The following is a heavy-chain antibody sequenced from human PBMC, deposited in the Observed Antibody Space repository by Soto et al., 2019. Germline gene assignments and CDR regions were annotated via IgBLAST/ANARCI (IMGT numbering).Heavy chain of an antibody. Sequence: SETLSLTCTVSGGSISSSSYYWGWIRQPPGKGLEWIGSIYYSGSTYYNPSLKSRVTISVDTSKNQFSLKLSSVTAADTAVYYCARSGMTRQWLGNFDYWGQGTLVTVSS. CDR2: IYYSGST. J-gene: IGHJ4*02. CDR1: GGSISSSSYY. D-gene: IGHD6-19*01. V-gene: IGHV4-39*01. CDR3: ARSGMTRQWLGNFDY.